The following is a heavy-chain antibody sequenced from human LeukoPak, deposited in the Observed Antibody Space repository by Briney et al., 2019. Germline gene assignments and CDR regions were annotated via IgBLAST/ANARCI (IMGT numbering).Heavy chain of an antibody. CDR2: IYYSGST. CDR3: ARHAGGIAAAGTRPFDY. J-gene: IGHJ4*02. Sequence: KSSETLSLTCTVSGASFSSSTYYWGWIRQPPGKGLEWIGRIYYSGSTYYNPSLKSRVTRSVETSKNQFSLKLSSVTAVDTAVYYCARHAGGIAAAGTRPFDYWGQGTLVTVSS. V-gene: IGHV4-39*01. D-gene: IGHD6-13*01. CDR1: GASFSSSTYY.